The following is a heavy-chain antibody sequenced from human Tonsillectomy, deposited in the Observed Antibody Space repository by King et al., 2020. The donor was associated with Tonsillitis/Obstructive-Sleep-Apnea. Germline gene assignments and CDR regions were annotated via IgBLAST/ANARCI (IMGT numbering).Heavy chain of an antibody. V-gene: IGHV3-23*04. Sequence: VQLVESGGGLVQPGGSLRLSCAASGFTFSSYAMSCVRQAPVKGLECVSAISGCGGSTYYAESVKDRFTLSRDNSKNTLFLLMNSLRAEDTAVYYCAKDRFGVVADAFDIWGQGTMVTVSS. CDR2: ISGCGGST. D-gene: IGHD3-3*01. J-gene: IGHJ3*02. CDR3: AKDRFGVVADAFDI. CDR1: GFTFSSYA.